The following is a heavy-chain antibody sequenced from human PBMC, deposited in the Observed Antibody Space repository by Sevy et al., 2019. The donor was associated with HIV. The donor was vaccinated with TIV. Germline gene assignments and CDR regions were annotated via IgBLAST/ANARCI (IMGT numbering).Heavy chain of an antibody. Sequence: GGSLRLSCAASGFTFSSYTMHWVRQAPGKGLEWVALISYDGSDKYYGDSVKGRFTISRDNSKNTLYLQMNSLTPGDTAVCYCARDRYAGPNMSYLDYWAQGTLVTVSS. CDR2: ISYDGSDK. V-gene: IGHV3-30*04. J-gene: IGHJ4*02. CDR1: GFTFSSYT. CDR3: ARDRYAGPNMSYLDY. D-gene: IGHD2-21*01.